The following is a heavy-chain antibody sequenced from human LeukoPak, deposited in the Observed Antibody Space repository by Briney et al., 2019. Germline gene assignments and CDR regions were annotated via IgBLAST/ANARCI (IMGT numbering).Heavy chain of an antibody. CDR2: IYTSGST. D-gene: IGHD3-9*01. V-gene: IGHV4-4*07. Sequence: SETLSLTCTVSGGSISSYYWSWIRQPAGKGLEWIGRIYTSGSTNYNPSLKSRVTMSVDTSKNQFSLKLSSVTAADTAVYYCARGGYDILTGYENFDYWGQGTLVTVSS. CDR1: GGSISSYY. J-gene: IGHJ4*02. CDR3: ARGGYDILTGYENFDY.